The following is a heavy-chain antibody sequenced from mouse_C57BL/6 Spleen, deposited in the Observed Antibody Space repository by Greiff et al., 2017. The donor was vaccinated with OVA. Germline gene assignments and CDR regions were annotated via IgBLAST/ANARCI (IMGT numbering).Heavy chain of an antibody. CDR2: IYPSDSET. J-gene: IGHJ2*01. V-gene: IGHV1-61*01. D-gene: IGHD1-3*01. CDR3: AREVDYTY. CDR1: GYTFTSYW. Sequence: QVQLQQPGAELVRPGSSVKLSCKASGYTFTSYWMDWVKQRPGHGLEWIGNIYPSDSETHYNQKFKDKATLTVDKSSSAAYMQLSSLTSEDSAVYNCAREVDYTYWGQGTTLTVSS.